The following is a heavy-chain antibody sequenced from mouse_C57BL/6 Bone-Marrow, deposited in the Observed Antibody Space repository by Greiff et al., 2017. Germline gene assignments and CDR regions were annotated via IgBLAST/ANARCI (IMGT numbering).Heavy chain of an antibody. Sequence: QVQLQQPGAELVKPGASVKLSCKASGYTFTSYWMHWVKQRPGQGLEWIGMIHPNSGSTNYNEKFKSKATLTVDKSSSTAYMQYSSLNSEDSAVYYCAIYYSYDGFAYWGEGTLVTVSA. V-gene: IGHV1-64*01. CDR2: IHPNSGST. D-gene: IGHD2-12*01. J-gene: IGHJ3*01. CDR3: AIYYSYDGFAY. CDR1: GYTFTSYW.